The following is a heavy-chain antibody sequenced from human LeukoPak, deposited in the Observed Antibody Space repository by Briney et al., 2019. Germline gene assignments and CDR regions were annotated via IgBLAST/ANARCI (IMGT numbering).Heavy chain of an antibody. D-gene: IGHD3-9*01. J-gene: IGHJ5*02. CDR3: ARAETDILTGYFPRWFDP. V-gene: IGHV4-59*01. CDR1: GGSINVYY. CDR2: ISYSGST. Sequence: SETLSLTCSVSGGSINVYYWNWIRQSPGKGLEWIGSISYSGSTNYNPSLKSRVTISMDTSKNRFSLKVSSVIAADTAVYYCARAETDILTGYFPRWFDPWGQGTLVTVSS.